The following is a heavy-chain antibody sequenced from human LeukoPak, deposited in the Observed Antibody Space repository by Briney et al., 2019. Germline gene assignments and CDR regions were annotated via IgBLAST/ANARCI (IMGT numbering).Heavy chain of an antibody. CDR2: ISRSGRTI. Sequence: QSGGSLRLSWAASGFTFSGYEMNWVRQAPGKGLEWVSYISRSGRTIYDADSVKGRFTISRDNAKNSLYLQMNSLRAEDTAVYYCARVYSGSWYFDLWGRGTLVTVSS. V-gene: IGHV3-48*03. CDR1: GFTFSGYE. J-gene: IGHJ2*01. D-gene: IGHD5-12*01. CDR3: ARVYSGSWYFDL.